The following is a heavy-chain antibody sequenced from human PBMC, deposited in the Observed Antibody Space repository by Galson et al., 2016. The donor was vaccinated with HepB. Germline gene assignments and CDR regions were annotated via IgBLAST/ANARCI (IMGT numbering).Heavy chain of an antibody. CDR1: GFTFNRRG. Sequence: SLRLSCAASGFTFNRRGMHWVRQAPGKGLEWVAADSMDGRRTFYADSVKGRFTISRDNSNNMLFLQMSSLRVDDTAVYYCAKRHEYCPPVGCSVDSWGQGTLVSVSS. J-gene: IGHJ4*02. CDR2: DSMDGRRT. D-gene: IGHD2/OR15-2a*01. V-gene: IGHV3-30*18. CDR3: AKRHEYCPPVGCSVDS.